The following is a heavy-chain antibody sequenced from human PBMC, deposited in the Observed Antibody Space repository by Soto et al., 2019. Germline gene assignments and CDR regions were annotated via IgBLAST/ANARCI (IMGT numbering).Heavy chain of an antibody. Sequence: ASVKVSCKASGGTFSSYAISWVRQAPGQGLEWMGGIIPIFGTANYAQKFQGRVTITADESTSTAYMELSSLRSEDTAVYYCARDGPHVSSWYYYYYGMDVWGQGTTVTVSS. CDR2: IIPIFGTA. CDR1: GGTFSSYA. CDR3: ARDGPHVSSWYYYYYGMDV. D-gene: IGHD6-13*01. J-gene: IGHJ6*02. V-gene: IGHV1-69*13.